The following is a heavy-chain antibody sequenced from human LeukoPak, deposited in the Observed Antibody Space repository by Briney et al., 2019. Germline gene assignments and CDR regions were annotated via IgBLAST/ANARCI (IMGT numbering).Heavy chain of an antibody. CDR2: MNPNSGNT. D-gene: IGHD4-17*01. V-gene: IGHV1-8*01. Sequence: ASVKVSCKASGYTFTSYDINWVRQATGQGREWMGWMNPNSGNTGYAQKFQGRVTMTRNTSISTAYMELSSLRSEDTAVYYCAVKATVTTQVFDYWGQGTLVTVSS. CDR3: AVKATVTTQVFDY. J-gene: IGHJ4*02. CDR1: GYTFTSYD.